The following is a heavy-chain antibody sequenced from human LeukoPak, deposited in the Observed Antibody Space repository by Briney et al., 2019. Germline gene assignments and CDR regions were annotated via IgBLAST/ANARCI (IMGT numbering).Heavy chain of an antibody. J-gene: IGHJ4*02. D-gene: IGHD3-10*01. CDR1: GGSISSYY. CDR3: ARDRYYYGSGSTSFDY. V-gene: IGHV4-59*01. CDR2: IYYSGST. Sequence: PSETLSLTCTVSGGSISSYYWSWIRQPPGKGLEWIGYIYYSGSTNYNPSLKSRVTISVDTSKNQLSLKLSSVTAADTAVYYCARDRYYYGSGSTSFDYWGQGTLVTVSS.